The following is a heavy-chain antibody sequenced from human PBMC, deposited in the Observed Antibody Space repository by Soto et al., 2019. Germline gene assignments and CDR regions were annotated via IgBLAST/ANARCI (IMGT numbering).Heavy chain of an antibody. CDR3: TRPISSTVTTDY. D-gene: IGHD4-17*01. CDR2: IRSKANSYAT. CDR1: GFTFSGSA. Sequence: GSLRLSCAASGFTFSGSAMHWVRQASGKGLEWVGRIRSKANSYATAYAASVKGRFTISRDDSKNTAYLQMNSLKTEDTAVYYCTRPISSTVTTDYWGQGTLVTVSS. J-gene: IGHJ4*02. V-gene: IGHV3-73*01.